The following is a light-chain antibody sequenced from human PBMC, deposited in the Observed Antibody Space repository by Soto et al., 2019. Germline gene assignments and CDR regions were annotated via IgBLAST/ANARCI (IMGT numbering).Light chain of an antibody. CDR3: SSYTTSGIYV. CDR1: SSDVGAYNY. J-gene: IGLJ1*01. CDR2: DVS. V-gene: IGLV2-14*01. Sequence: QSALTQPASVSGSPGQSITISCTGTSSDVGAYNYVSWYQQHPGKAPKLMLYDVSNRPSGISNRFSGSKSGYTASLTISGLLAEDEADYYCSSYTTSGIYVFGTGTKVTVL.